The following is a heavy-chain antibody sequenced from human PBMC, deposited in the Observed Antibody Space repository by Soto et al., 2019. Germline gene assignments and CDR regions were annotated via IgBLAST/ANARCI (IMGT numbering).Heavy chain of an antibody. D-gene: IGHD2-2*01. CDR1: GGTFSSYT. Sequence: QVQLVQSGAEVKKPGSSVKVSCKASGGTFSSYTISWVRQAPGQGLEWMGRIIPILGIANYAQKFQGRVTITADKSTSTAYMALSRLRPEATALYYCASQREYCSSTSCYGGVDYWGQGTLVTVSS. J-gene: IGHJ4*02. CDR3: ASQREYCSSTSCYGGVDY. CDR2: IIPILGIA. V-gene: IGHV1-69*02.